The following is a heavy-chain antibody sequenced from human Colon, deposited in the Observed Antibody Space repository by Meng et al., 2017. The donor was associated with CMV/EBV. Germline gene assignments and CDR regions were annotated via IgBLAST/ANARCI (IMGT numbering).Heavy chain of an antibody. CDR1: GGSISSPSYY. CDR2: IYYTGGT. V-gene: IGHV4-39*02. D-gene: IGHD6-13*01. CDR3: TRETGGSSLAY. J-gene: IGHJ4*02. Sequence: LESGPGPVKPSDTLSLTCTGSGGSISSPSYYWAWVRQPPGKGLEWIGSIYYTGGTFYSPSLKSRVTISIDTSKNHFSLKLNSVTAADTAMYYCTRETGGSSLAYWGQGILVTVSS.